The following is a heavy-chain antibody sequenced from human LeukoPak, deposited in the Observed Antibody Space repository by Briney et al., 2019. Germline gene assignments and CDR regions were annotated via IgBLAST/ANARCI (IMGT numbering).Heavy chain of an antibody. J-gene: IGHJ6*03. D-gene: IGHD4-17*01. CDR2: ISGSGGST. CDR3: AKGGGDYEDYYYYYMDV. Sequence: GGSLRLSCAASGFTFSSYGMSWVRQAPGKGLEWVSAISGSGGSTYYADSVKGRFTISRDNSKNTLYLQMNSLRAEDTAVYYCAKGGGDYEDYYYYYMDVWGKGTTVTISS. CDR1: GFTFSSYG. V-gene: IGHV3-23*01.